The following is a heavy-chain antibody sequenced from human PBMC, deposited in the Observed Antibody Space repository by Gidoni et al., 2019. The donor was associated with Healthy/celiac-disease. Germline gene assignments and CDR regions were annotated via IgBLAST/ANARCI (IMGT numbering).Heavy chain of an antibody. J-gene: IGHJ4*02. CDR3: ARRGIEGYCSSTSCYMGRFDY. CDR2: ISAYNGNT. V-gene: IGHV1-18*01. CDR1: GYTFTRYG. Sequence: QVQLVQSGAEVTKPGASVKVSCKASGYTFTRYGISWVRQAPGQGLEWMGWISAYNGNTNYAQKLQGRVTMTTDTSTSTAYMELRSLRSDDTAVYYCARRGIEGYCSSTSCYMGRFDYWGQGTLVTVSS. D-gene: IGHD2-2*02.